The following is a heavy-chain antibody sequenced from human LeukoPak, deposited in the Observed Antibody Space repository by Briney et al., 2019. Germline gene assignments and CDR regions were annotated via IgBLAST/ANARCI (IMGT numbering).Heavy chain of an antibody. J-gene: IGHJ3*02. CDR3: ARDPNDEDAFDI. CDR2: IIPIFGTA. V-gene: IGHV1-69*13. Sequence: SVKVSCKASGGTFSSYAISWVRQAPGQGLEWMGGIIPIFGTANYAQKFQGRVTIAADESTSTAYMELSSLRSEDTAVYYCARDPNDEDAFDIWGQGTMVTVSS. CDR1: GGTFSSYA.